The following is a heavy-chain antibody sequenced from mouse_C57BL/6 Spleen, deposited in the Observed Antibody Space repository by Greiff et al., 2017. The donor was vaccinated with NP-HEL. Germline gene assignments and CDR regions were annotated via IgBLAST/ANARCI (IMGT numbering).Heavy chain of an antibody. CDR3: ARKDYGSSYRNWYFDV. D-gene: IGHD1-1*01. CDR1: GYTFTDYN. CDR2: INPNNGGT. V-gene: IGHV1-18*01. J-gene: IGHJ1*03. Sequence: VQLKESGPELVKPGASVKIPCKASGYTFTDYNMDWVKQSHGKSLEWIGDINPNNGGTIYNQKFKGKATLTVDKSSSTAYMELRSLTSEDTAVYYCARKDYGSSYRNWYFDVWGTGTTVTVSS.